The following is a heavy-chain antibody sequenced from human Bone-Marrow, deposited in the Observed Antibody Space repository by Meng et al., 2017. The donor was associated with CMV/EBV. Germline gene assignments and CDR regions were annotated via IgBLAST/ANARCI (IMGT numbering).Heavy chain of an antibody. D-gene: IGHD2-21*01. CDR2: INHSGST. V-gene: IGHV4-34*01. CDR1: GGSFSGYY. Sequence: SLTCAVYGGSFSGYYWSWIRQPPGKGLEWIGEINHSGSTNYNPSLKSRVTISVDTSKNQFSLKLSSVTAADTAVYYCAILYCGGDSPGANYYGMDVWGQGTTVTVSS. CDR3: AILYCGGDSPGANYYGMDV. J-gene: IGHJ6*02.